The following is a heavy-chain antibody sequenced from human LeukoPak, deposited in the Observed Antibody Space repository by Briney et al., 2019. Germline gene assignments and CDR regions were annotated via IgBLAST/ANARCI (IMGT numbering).Heavy chain of an antibody. J-gene: IGHJ4*02. CDR2: IIPIFGTA. CDR1: GGTFSSYA. V-gene: IGHV1-69*13. CDR3: ARSGMGQPSSFLGFY. D-gene: IGHD2/OR15-2a*01. Sequence: ASVKVSCKASGGTFSSYAISWVRQAPGQGLEWMGGIIPIFGTANYAQKFQGRVTITADESTSTAYMELSSLRSEDTAVYYCARSGMGQPSSFLGFYWGQGTLVTVSS.